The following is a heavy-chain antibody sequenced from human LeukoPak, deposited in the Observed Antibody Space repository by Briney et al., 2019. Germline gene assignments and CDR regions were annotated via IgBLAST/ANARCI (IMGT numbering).Heavy chain of an antibody. V-gene: IGHV3-33*01. CDR2: IWYDGSNK. D-gene: IGHD7-27*01. Sequence: GGSLRLPCAASGFTFSSYGMHWVRQAPGKGLEWVAVIWYDGSNKYYADSVKGRFTISRDNSKNTLYLQMNSLRAEDTAVYYCARDSTWGAFDIWGQGTMVTVSS. CDR3: ARDSTWGAFDI. J-gene: IGHJ3*02. CDR1: GFTFSSYG.